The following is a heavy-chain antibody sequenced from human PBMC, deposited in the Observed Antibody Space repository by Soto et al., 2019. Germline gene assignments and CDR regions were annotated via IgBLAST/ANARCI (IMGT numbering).Heavy chain of an antibody. CDR1: GGSISSSSYY. Sequence: PSETLSLTCTVSGGSISSSSYYWGWIRQPPGKGLEWIGSIYYSGSTYYNPSLKSRFTISVDTSKNQFSLKLSSVTAADTAVYYCATSARDYRYFMRYFDYWGQGTLVTVSS. V-gene: IGHV4-39*01. J-gene: IGHJ4*02. CDR3: ATSARDYRYFMRYFDY. CDR2: IYYSGST. D-gene: IGHD4-4*01.